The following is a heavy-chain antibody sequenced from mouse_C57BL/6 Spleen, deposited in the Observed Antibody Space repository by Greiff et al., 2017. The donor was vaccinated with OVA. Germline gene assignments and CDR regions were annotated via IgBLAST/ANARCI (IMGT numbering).Heavy chain of an antibody. D-gene: IGHD2-4*01. V-gene: IGHV1-62-2*01. CDR3: ARHEDRRGYDYYYAMDY. J-gene: IGHJ4*01. CDR1: GYTFTEYT. Sequence: QVQLQQSGAELVKPGASVKLSCKASGYTFTEYTIHWVKQRSGQGLEWIGWFYPGSGSIKYNEKFKDKATLTADKSSSTVYMELSRLTSEDSAVYFCARHEDRRGYDYYYAMDYWGQGTSVTVSS. CDR2: FYPGSGSI.